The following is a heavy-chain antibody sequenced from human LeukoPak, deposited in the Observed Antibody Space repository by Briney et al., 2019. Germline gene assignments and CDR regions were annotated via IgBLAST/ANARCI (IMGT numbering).Heavy chain of an antibody. V-gene: IGHV4-34*08. CDR3: AKIARIYCHTSIDY. CDR1: GGTFSGYY. Sequence: SETLSLTCAVYGGTFSGYYWSWIRQPPGKGLEWIGEINHSGSTNYNPSLKNRVTISVDTSKNKSVLMQITVTTADTTVYYYAKIARIYCHTSIDYWGQGTLVTVSS. J-gene: IGHJ4*02. D-gene: IGHD2/OR15-2a*01. CDR2: INHSGST.